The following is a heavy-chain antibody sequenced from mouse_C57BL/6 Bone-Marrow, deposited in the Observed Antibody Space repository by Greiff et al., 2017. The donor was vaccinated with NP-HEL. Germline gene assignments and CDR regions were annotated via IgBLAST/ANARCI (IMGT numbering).Heavy chain of an antibody. J-gene: IGHJ3*01. CDR2: IYPRSGNT. V-gene: IGHV1-81*01. D-gene: IGHD3-2*02. CDR1: GYTFTSYG. Sequence: VQLVESGAELARPGASVKLSCKASGYTFTSYGISWVKQRTGQGLEWIGEIYPRSGNTYYNEKFKGKATLTADKSSSTAYMELRSLTSEDSAVYFCAPDSSGPFAYWGQGTLVTVSA. CDR3: APDSSGPFAY.